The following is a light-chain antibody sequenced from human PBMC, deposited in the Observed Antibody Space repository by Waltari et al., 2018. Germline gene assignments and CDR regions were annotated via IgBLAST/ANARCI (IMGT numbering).Light chain of an antibody. V-gene: IGKV1-33*01. CDR1: QDISNY. CDR3: QQYDNLPS. Sequence: DIQMTQSPSSLSASVGDRVTITCQASQDISNYLNWYQQKPGKAPKLLIYDASNLETGVPSRFSGSGSGKDFTFTISSLQPADIATYHCQQYDNLPSFGPGTKVDIK. CDR2: DAS. J-gene: IGKJ3*01.